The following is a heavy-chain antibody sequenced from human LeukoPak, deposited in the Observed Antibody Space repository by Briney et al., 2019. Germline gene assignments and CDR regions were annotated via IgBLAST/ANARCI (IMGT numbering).Heavy chain of an antibody. CDR2: INTYWRST. CDR3: ASGGVAVIDY. CDR1: GFTFNNYW. J-gene: IGHJ4*02. Sequence: GGSLRLSCAASGFTFNNYWMHWVRQAPGKWLVWVSRINTYWRSTTSADSVKGRFTISRDNAKNTLYPQMNSPRDEDAAVYDCASGGVAVIDYWGQGTLVTVSS. V-gene: IGHV3-74*01. D-gene: IGHD3-10*01.